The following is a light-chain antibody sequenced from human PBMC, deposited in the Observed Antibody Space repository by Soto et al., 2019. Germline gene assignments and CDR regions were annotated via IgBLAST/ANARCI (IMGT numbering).Light chain of an antibody. V-gene: IGLV2-23*01. CDR1: SSDVGSYNL. Sequence: QSALTQAASVSGSPGQSITISCTGTSSDVGSYNLVSWYQQQPGKAPKLMVYEGSKWPSGVSNRFSGSKSGNTASLTISGLQAEDEADYYCSSYAGSSTLYVFGTGTKVTVL. CDR3: SSYAGSSTLYV. CDR2: EGS. J-gene: IGLJ1*01.